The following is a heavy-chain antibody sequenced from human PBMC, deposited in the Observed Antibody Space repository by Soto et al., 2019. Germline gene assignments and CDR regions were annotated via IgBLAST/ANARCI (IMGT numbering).Heavy chain of an antibody. CDR2: ISASGGST. V-gene: IGHV3-23*01. Sequence: PGGSLRLSCVASGFTFSNNDMTWVRQGPGKGLEWVSDISASGGSTYYADSVKGRFTISRDNSKNMMYLEMNSLRAEDTAVYYCGTHSGSSYSFDCWGRGTLVTVYS. J-gene: IGHJ4*02. D-gene: IGHD3-10*01. CDR3: GTHSGSSYSFDC. CDR1: GFTFSNND.